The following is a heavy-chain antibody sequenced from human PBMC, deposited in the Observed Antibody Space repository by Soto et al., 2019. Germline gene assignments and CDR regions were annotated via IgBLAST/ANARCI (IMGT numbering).Heavy chain of an antibody. CDR1: GFTFSSYG. V-gene: IGHV3-64*02. Sequence: GGSLRLSCAASGFTFSSYGMHWVRQAPGKGLEYVSAITGNGRSTYYADSVKGRFTISRDNSKNTLYLQMGSLRAEDMAVYYCARVFYDNGGNYYDYWGHGTLVTVSS. CDR2: ITGNGRST. CDR3: ARVFYDNGGNYYDY. D-gene: IGHD3-22*01. J-gene: IGHJ4*01.